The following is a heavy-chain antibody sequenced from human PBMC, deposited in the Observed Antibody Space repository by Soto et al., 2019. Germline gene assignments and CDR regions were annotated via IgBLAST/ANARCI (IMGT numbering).Heavy chain of an antibody. Sequence: ASVKVSCKASGYTFTGYYMHWVRQAPGQGLERIGWINPNSGGTNYAQKFQGGVTMTRDTSIRTAYMELSRLRSDDTAVYYCARRGNRKYGSGSYPIYYYYYGMDVWGQGTTVTVS. D-gene: IGHD3-10*01. CDR1: GYTFTGYY. V-gene: IGHV1-2*02. CDR3: ARRGNRKYGSGSYPIYYYYYGMDV. CDR2: INPNSGGT. J-gene: IGHJ6*02.